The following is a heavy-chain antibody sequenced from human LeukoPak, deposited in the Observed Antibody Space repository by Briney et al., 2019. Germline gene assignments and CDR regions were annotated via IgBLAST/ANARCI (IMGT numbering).Heavy chain of an antibody. Sequence: ASVKVSCKASGYTFTSYGISWVRQAPGQGLEWVGCFSAYNGNTNYAQKLQGRVTMTTDTSTSTAYMELRSLRSDDTAVYYCARDSVGVAGTLDWGQGTLVTVSS. J-gene: IGHJ4*02. CDR1: GYTFTSYG. V-gene: IGHV1-18*04. CDR2: FSAYNGNT. D-gene: IGHD6-19*01. CDR3: ARDSVGVAGTLD.